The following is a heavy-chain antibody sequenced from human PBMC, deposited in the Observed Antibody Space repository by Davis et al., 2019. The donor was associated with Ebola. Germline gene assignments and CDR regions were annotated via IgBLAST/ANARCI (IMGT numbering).Heavy chain of an antibody. V-gene: IGHV5-51*01. D-gene: IGHD4-23*01. CDR2: IYPGDSDT. J-gene: IGHJ6*02. CDR3: ARQASYGGNWGYYYHYGMDV. CDR1: GYSFTSYW. Sequence: GGSLRLSCKGSGYSFTSYWIGWVRQMPGKGLEWMGIIYPGDSDTRYSPSFQGQVTISADKSISTAYLQWSSLKASDTAMYYCARQASYGGNWGYYYHYGMDVWGQGTTVTVSS.